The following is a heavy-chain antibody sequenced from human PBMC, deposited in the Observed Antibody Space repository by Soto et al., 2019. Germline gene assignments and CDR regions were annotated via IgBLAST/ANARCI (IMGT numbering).Heavy chain of an antibody. J-gene: IGHJ4*02. CDR3: ARVDCISTSCRPPRFDY. D-gene: IGHD2-2*01. V-gene: IGHV1-69*12. CDR2: IIPIFGTA. CDR1: GGTFSSYA. Sequence: QVQLVQSGAEVKKPGSSVKVSCKASGGTFSSYAISWVRQAPGQGLEWMGGIIPIFGTANYAQKFQGRVTMTADESTSTADRELSSLRSEDTAVYYCARVDCISTSCRPPRFDYWGQGTLVTVSS.